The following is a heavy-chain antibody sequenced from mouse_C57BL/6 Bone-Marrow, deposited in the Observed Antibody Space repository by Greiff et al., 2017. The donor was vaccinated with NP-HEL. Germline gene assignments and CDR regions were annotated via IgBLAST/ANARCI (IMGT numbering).Heavy chain of an antibody. CDR2: IYPGSGST. CDR1: GYTFTSYW. CDR3: ARWLCHEDWYFGV. D-gene: IGHD1-1*02. J-gene: IGHJ1*03. V-gene: IGHV1-55*01. Sequence: QVQLQQSGAELVKPGASVKMSCKASGYTFTSYWITWVKQRPGQGLEWIGDIYPGSGSTNYNEKFKSKATLTVDTSSSTAYMQLSSLTSEDSAVYYCARWLCHEDWYFGVWGTGTTVTVSS.